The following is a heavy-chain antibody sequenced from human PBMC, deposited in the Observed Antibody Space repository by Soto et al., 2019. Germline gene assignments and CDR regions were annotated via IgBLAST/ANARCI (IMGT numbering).Heavy chain of an antibody. J-gene: IGHJ6*02. V-gene: IGHV1-69*12. CDR3: ARHDCISSSCYYYYYYGMDV. Sequence: QVQLVQSGAEVKKPGSSVKVSCKASGGTFSSYAISWVRQAPGQGLEWMGGIIPIFDTANYAQKFQGRVKITADESTSTAYMELSSLRSEATAVYYCARHDCISSSCYYYYYYGMDVWGQGTTVTVSS. D-gene: IGHD2-2*01. CDR1: GGTFSSYA. CDR2: IIPIFDTA.